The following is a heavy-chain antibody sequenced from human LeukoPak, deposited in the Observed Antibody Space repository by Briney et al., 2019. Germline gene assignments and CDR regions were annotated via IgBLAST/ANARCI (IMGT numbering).Heavy chain of an antibody. CDR3: AAGTAADY. Sequence: KPGGSLRLSCVVSGIPFDDYYMNWIRQAPGKGLEWISYISSSSSYTDYADSVKGRFTISRDNAKNSLYLQMDSLTVDDTAVYYCAAGTAADYWGQGTLVTVSS. CDR1: GIPFDDYY. V-gene: IGHV3-11*03. D-gene: IGHD6-13*01. J-gene: IGHJ4*02. CDR2: ISSSSSYT.